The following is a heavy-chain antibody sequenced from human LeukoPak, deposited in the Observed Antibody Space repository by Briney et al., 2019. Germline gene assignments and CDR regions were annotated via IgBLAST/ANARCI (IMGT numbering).Heavy chain of an antibody. J-gene: IGHJ4*02. CDR1: GFTFSSYA. Sequence: GGSLRLSCAVSGFTFSSYAMSWVRQAPGKGLEWVSAISGSGGSTYYADSVKGRFTISRDNSKNTLYLQMNSLRAEDTAVYYCAKDLRSSSWYCYFDYWGQGTLVTVSS. CDR2: ISGSGGST. D-gene: IGHD6-13*01. CDR3: AKDLRSSSWYCYFDY. V-gene: IGHV3-23*01.